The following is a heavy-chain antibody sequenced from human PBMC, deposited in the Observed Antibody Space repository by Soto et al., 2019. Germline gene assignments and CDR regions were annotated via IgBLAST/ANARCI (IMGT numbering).Heavy chain of an antibody. D-gene: IGHD3-10*01. CDR2: IYEGATT. J-gene: IGHJ4*02. Sequence: QLQLQESGPGLVKPSETLSLTCAVSGASISRTGFHWGWIRQPPGQGLEWIGSIYEGATTFYNSSLKSRVTISSYTSKSHFSLKLSSVTAADAAVYYCARRGSGNTFDYWGQGTLVNVSS. CDR1: GASISRTGFH. V-gene: IGHV4-39*01. CDR3: ARRGSGNTFDY.